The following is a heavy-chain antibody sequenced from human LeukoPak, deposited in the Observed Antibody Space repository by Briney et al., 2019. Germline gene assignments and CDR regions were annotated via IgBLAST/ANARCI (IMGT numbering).Heavy chain of an antibody. J-gene: IGHJ5*02. V-gene: IGHV3-21*01. CDR3: ARDPTMVRGFPSYNWFDP. Sequence: GGSLRLSCAASGFTFSSYSMNWVRQAPGKGLEWVSSISSSSSYIYYADSVKGRFTISRDNAKNSLYLQMNSLRAEDTAVYYCARDPTMVRGFPSYNWFDPWGQGTLVTVSS. D-gene: IGHD3-10*01. CDR1: GFTFSSYS. CDR2: ISSSSSYI.